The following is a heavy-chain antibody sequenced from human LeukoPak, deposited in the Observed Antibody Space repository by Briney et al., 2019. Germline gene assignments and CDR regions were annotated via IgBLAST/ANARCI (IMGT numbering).Heavy chain of an antibody. J-gene: IGHJ4*02. CDR3: ARDGGSGTT. CDR2: IYYSGST. CDR1: GGSISSYY. Sequence: SETLSLTCTVSGGSISSYYWSWIRQPPGRGLEWIGYIYYSGSTNYNPSLKSRVTISVDTSKNQFSLKLSSVTAADTAVYYCARDGGSGTTWGQGTLVTVSS. V-gene: IGHV4-59*01. D-gene: IGHD1-26*01.